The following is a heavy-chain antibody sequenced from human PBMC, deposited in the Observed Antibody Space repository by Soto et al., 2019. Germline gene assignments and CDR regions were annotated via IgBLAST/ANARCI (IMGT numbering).Heavy chain of an antibody. J-gene: IGHJ4*02. V-gene: IGHV3-21*04. CDR2: ISSSSSYI. D-gene: IGHD3-10*01. Sequence: GGSLRLSCAASGFTFSSYSMNWVRQAPGKGLEWVSSISSSSSYIYYADSVKGRFTISRDNPKNSLYLQMNSLRAEDSAIYFCGRGSKDSYPGSRIFDFGGRGTLVTVSS. CDR3: GRGSKDSYPGSRIFDF. CDR1: GFTFSSYS.